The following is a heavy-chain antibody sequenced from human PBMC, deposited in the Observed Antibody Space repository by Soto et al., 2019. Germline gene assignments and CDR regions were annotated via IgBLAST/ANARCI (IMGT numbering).Heavy chain of an antibody. CDR3: ARDVAMPSGLGLGY. J-gene: IGHJ4*02. CDR1: GFVFTSYG. Sequence: GGSLRLSCAASGFVFTSYGMHWVRHAPGKGLEWVAFISNDGSKKYYADSVKGRFTISRDNSENTVYLQMTSLRPDDTAVFYCARDVAMPSGLGLGYWGQGTLVTVSS. D-gene: IGHD6-19*01. CDR2: ISNDGSKK. V-gene: IGHV3-30*03.